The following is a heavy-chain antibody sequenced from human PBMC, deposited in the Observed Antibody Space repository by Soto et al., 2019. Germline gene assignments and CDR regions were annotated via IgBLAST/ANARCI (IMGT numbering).Heavy chain of an antibody. CDR3: ARAPSLTGYNWFDP. CDR1: GFTFSSYW. J-gene: IGHJ5*02. Sequence: GGSLRLSCAASGFTFSSYWMSWVRQAPGKGLEWVANIKQDGSEKYYVDSVKGRFTISRDNAKNSLYLQMNSLRAEDTAVYYCARAPSLTGYNWFDPWGQGTLVTVSS. V-gene: IGHV3-7*03. CDR2: IKQDGSEK. D-gene: IGHD7-27*01.